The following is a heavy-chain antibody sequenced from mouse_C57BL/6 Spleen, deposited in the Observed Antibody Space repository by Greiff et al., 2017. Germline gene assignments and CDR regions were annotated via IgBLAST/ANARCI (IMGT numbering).Heavy chain of an antibody. V-gene: IGHV3-6*01. CDR2: ISYDGSN. D-gene: IGHD1-1*01. CDR3: AARPYGSSYDWYFDV. CDR1: GYSITSGYY. Sequence: VQLKESGPGLVKPSQSLSLTCSVTGYSITSGYYWNWIRQFPGNKLEWMGYISYDGSNNYNPSLKNRISITRDTSKNQFFLKLNSVTTEDTATYYCAARPYGSSYDWYFDVWGTGTTVTVSS. J-gene: IGHJ1*03.